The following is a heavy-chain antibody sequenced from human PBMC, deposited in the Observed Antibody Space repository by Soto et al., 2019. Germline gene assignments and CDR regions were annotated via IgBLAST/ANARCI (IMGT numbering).Heavy chain of an antibody. CDR1: GGSISSYY. Sequence: QVQLQESGPGLVKPSETLSLTCTVSGGSISSYYWSWIRQPPGKGLEWIGYIYYSGGTNYNPSLKSRVTISVDTSKNQFSLKLSSVTAADTAVYYCASLLDCSGGSCYSRGINWYFDLWGRGTLVTVSS. CDR3: ASLLDCSGGSCYSRGINWYFDL. D-gene: IGHD2-15*01. J-gene: IGHJ2*01. CDR2: IYYSGGT. V-gene: IGHV4-59*01.